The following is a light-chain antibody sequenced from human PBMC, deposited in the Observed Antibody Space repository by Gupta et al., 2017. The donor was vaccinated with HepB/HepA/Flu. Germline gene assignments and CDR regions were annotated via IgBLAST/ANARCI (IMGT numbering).Light chain of an antibody. J-gene: IGKJ4*01. CDR1: QSLLQSNGYNS. CDR2: LGS. V-gene: IGKV2-28*01. Sequence: DIVMTQSPLSLPVTPGEPASISCRSSQSLLQSNGYNSLDWYLQKPGQSPQLLIYLGSNRASGVPDRFSGSGSGTDFTLKSSRGEAEDVGVYYCMQNLQTPSFGGGTKVEIK. CDR3: MQNLQTPS.